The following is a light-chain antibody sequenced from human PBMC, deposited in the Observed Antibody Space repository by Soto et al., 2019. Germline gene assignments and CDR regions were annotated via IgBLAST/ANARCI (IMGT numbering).Light chain of an antibody. CDR2: EGS. Sequence: QSALTQPASVSGSPGQSITISCTGTSSDVGSYNLVSWYQQHPGKAPKLMIYEGSTRPSGVSNRFSGCKSGNTASLTISGHQFEVEEDYYSCSYAGSSTLVFGGGTKVTVL. CDR1: SSDVGSYNL. J-gene: IGLJ2*01. CDR3: CSYAGSSTLV. V-gene: IGLV2-23*01.